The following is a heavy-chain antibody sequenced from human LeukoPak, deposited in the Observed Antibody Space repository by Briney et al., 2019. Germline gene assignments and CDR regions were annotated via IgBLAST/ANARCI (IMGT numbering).Heavy chain of an antibody. V-gene: IGHV3-33*01. Sequence: PGGSLRLSCAASGFTFSSYGMHWVRQAPGKGLEWVTLIWYDGSNKYYADSVKGRFTISRDNSKNTLYLQMNSLRAEDTAVYYCARDIYGSGSYYFDYWGQGTLVTVSS. CDR2: IWYDGSNK. CDR1: GFTFSSYG. D-gene: IGHD3-10*01. CDR3: ARDIYGSGSYYFDY. J-gene: IGHJ4*02.